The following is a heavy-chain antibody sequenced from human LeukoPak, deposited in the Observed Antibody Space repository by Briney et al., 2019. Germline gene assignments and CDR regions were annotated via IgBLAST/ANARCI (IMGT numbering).Heavy chain of an antibody. Sequence: GGSLRLSCAASGFTFSSYSMNWVRQAPGKGLEWVSSISSSSSYMYYAGSVKGRFTISRDNSKNTLYLQMNSLRADDTAVYYCAKSHHVTAIDYWGQGTLVTVSS. J-gene: IGHJ4*02. CDR3: AKSHHVTAIDY. CDR2: ISSSSSYM. D-gene: IGHD2-21*02. CDR1: GFTFSSYS. V-gene: IGHV3-21*04.